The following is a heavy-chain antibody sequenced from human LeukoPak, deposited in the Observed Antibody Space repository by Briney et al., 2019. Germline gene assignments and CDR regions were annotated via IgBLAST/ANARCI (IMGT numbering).Heavy chain of an antibody. CDR1: GFTFSRYS. J-gene: IGHJ4*02. Sequence: GGSLRLSCAASGFTFSRYSVNWVRQAPGKGLEWVSYISGTSHLIYYADSVKGRFTISRDNAKNSLYLQMSSLRDGDTAVYYCVRDQFFSFDYWGQGTLVTVSS. D-gene: IGHD3-3*01. V-gene: IGHV3-48*02. CDR2: ISGTSHLI. CDR3: VRDQFFSFDY.